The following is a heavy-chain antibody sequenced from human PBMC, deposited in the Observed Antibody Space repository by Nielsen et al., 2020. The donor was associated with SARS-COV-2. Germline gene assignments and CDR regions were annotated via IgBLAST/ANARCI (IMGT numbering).Heavy chain of an antibody. CDR2: INSDSGNT. D-gene: IGHD6-25*01. CDR3: ARTSQGGRFDP. J-gene: IGHJ5*02. Sequence: ASVKVSCKASGYTFTAYAIHWVRQDPGQRLEWMGWINSDSGNTKYSQKFRGRVTITRDTSASTAYMELSSLRSEDTAVYYCARTSQGGRFDPWGQGTQVIVSS. V-gene: IGHV1-3*04. CDR1: GYTFTAYA.